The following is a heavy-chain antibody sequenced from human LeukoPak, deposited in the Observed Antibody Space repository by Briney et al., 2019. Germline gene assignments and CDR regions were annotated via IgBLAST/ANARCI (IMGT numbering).Heavy chain of an antibody. D-gene: IGHD6-19*01. CDR3: GGGCVPGA. CDR1: GVSITSYF. CDR2: IYHSGST. Sequence: SETLSLTCTVSGVSITSYFWSWIRQPPGRGLEWIGYIYHSGSTHSNPSLKSRVSISLDTSKNQFSLKVSSVTAADTAVYYCGGGCVPGAWGQGTLVTVSS. V-gene: IGHV4-59*01. J-gene: IGHJ4*02.